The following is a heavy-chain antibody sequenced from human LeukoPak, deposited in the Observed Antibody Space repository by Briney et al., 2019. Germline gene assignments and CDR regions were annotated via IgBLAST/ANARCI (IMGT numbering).Heavy chain of an antibody. CDR1: GFTFSSYG. CDR2: ISGSGGRT. Sequence: GGSLRLSCAASGFTFSSYGMSWVRQAPGKGLEWVSAISGSGGRTYYADSVKGRFTISRDNSKNTLYLQMNSLRAEDTAVYYCAKDSIVVVVAATGLVAFDIWGQGTMVTVSS. D-gene: IGHD2-15*01. J-gene: IGHJ3*02. V-gene: IGHV3-23*01. CDR3: AKDSIVVVVAATGLVAFDI.